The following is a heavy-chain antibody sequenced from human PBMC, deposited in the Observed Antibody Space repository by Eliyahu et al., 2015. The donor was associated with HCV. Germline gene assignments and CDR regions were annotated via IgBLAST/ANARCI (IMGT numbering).Heavy chain of an antibody. D-gene: IGHD3-3*01. V-gene: IGHV4-39*01. CDR2: ADYSGRT. CDR3: ARHENTALGFFWRHWFDP. CDR1: GASISDSXYF. J-gene: IGHJ5*02. Sequence: QLQLQESGPGLVKPSETLSLTCTVSGASISDSXYFWGWIRQPPGKGLEWIGTADYSGRTYYNPSLKSRVTISEDTSKNQFSLKLSSVTAADTAVYYCARHENTALGFFWRHWFDPSGQGTLVTVSS.